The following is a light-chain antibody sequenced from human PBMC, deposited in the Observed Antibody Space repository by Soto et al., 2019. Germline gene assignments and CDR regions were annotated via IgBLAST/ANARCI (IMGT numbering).Light chain of an antibody. Sequence: SYELTQPPSVSVAPGQTAKITCGGNNIGSKSVHWYQQKAGQAPVLVVHDDSDRPSGIPERFSGSNSANTATLTISRVEAGDEADYYCQIWESSSDQVLFAGGIQLTVL. J-gene: IGLJ2*01. V-gene: IGLV3-21*02. CDR1: NIGSKS. CDR3: QIWESSSDQVL. CDR2: DDS.